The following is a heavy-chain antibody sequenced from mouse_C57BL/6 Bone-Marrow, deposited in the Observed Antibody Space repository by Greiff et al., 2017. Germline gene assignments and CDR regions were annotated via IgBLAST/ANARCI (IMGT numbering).Heavy chain of an antibody. J-gene: IGHJ3*01. CDR1: GFTFSSYG. CDR3: ARQGRTGFAY. Sequence: EVQVVESGGDLVKPGGSLKLSCAASGFTFSSYGMSWVRQTPDKRLEWVATISSGGSYTYYPDSVKGRFTISRDNAKNTLYLQMSSLKSEDTAMYYCARQGRTGFAYWGQGTLVTVSA. CDR2: ISSGGSYT. V-gene: IGHV5-6*01.